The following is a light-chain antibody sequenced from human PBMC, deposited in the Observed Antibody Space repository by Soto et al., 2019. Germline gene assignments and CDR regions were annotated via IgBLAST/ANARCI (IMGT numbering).Light chain of an antibody. CDR3: QQSFITPHT. J-gene: IGKJ2*01. CDR1: QTIGRY. Sequence: DIQMTQSPSSLSASGGDRVTITCRASQTIGRYLNWYQQQPGKAPKLLIYAGSNLQSGVPSRFSRTRSGTDFTLTISSLQPEDFETYYCQQSFITPHTICQGTREDIK. V-gene: IGKV1-39*01. CDR2: AGS.